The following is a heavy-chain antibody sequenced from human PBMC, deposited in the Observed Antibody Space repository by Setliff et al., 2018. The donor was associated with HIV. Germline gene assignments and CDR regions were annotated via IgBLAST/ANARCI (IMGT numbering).Heavy chain of an antibody. D-gene: IGHD2-2*01. CDR3: AALSSRTNSVYGIISTRFDP. J-gene: IGHJ5*02. CDR2: IDEDGNEK. Sequence: PGGSLRLSCAASGFAFSGFWMSWARQAPGKGLEWVANIDEDGNEKYYVGSVKGRFTISRDNAKNSLFLHMNSLRADDTAVYYCAALSSRTNSVYGIISTRFDPWGQGTLVTVSS. V-gene: IGHV3-7*03. CDR1: GFAFSGFW.